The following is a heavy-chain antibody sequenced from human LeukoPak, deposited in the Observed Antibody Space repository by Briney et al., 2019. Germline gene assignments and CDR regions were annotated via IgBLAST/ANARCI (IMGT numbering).Heavy chain of an antibody. V-gene: IGHV4-4*07. Sequence: SETLSLTCSVSGGSISTYYWSWIRQSAGKGLEWIGRIYKSGSSNYNPSLKSRVSMSVDSSKNHFSLNLTSVTAEDTAVYYCARDAAAAIPNWFDPWGQGTLVTVSS. J-gene: IGHJ5*02. CDR1: GGSISTYY. D-gene: IGHD6-13*01. CDR2: IYKSGSS. CDR3: ARDAAAAIPNWFDP.